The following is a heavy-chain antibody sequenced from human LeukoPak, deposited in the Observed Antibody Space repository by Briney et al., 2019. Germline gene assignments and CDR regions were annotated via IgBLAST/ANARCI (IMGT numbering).Heavy chain of an antibody. CDR3: ARKRFLGSSCPVFDY. CDR1: GGSISSYY. Sequence: SETLSLTCTVSGGSISSYYWSWIRQPPGKGLEWIGYIYYSGSTNYNPSLKSRVTISVDTSKNQFSLKLSSVTAADTAVYYCARKRFLGSSCPVFDYWGQGTLVTVSS. V-gene: IGHV4-59*12. J-gene: IGHJ4*02. CDR2: IYYSGST. D-gene: IGHD6-13*01.